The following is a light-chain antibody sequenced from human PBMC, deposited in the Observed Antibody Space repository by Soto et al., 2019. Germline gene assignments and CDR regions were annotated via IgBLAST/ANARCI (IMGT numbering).Light chain of an antibody. CDR3: QHYKSWPHT. CDR1: QSISSN. Sequence: EIVMTQSPATLSVSPGERATLSCRASQSISSNLTWYQQKPGQGPRLLIYGASTRATGIPARFSGSGSGTEFTLTITSLQSEDLAVYYCQHYKSWPHTFGGGTKVEIK. CDR2: GAS. V-gene: IGKV3-15*01. J-gene: IGKJ4*01.